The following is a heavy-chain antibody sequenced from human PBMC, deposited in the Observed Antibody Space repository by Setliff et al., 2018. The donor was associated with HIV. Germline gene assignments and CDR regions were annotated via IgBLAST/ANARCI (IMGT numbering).Heavy chain of an antibody. Sequence: ASVKVSCKASGGTFNTYGMNWVRQAPGQGLEWMGWINPNSGGTNYAQKFQGWVTMTRDTSISTAYMELSRLRSDDTAVYYCARPLFQIAVAGTTAFDIWGQGTLVTVSS. V-gene: IGHV1-2*04. J-gene: IGHJ3*02. D-gene: IGHD6-19*01. CDR1: GGTFNTYG. CDR2: INPNSGGT. CDR3: ARPLFQIAVAGTTAFDI.